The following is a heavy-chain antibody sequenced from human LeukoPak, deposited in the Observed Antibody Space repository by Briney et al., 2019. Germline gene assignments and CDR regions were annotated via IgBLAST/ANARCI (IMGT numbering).Heavy chain of an antibody. Sequence: ESLKISWKGSGYIFTSFWIAWVRQMPGKGVGWRGIIYPGDSNIRYSPAFQGQVIISADKSTSTAYLQWSSLKASDTAMYYCARRICSNGVCYDDYWGQGTLVAVSS. V-gene: IGHV5-51*01. J-gene: IGHJ4*02. D-gene: IGHD2-8*01. CDR1: GYIFTSFW. CDR2: IYPGDSNI. CDR3: ARRICSNGVCYDDY.